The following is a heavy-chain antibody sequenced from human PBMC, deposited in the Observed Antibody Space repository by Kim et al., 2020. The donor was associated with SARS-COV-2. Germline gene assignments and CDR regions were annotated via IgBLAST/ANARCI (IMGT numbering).Heavy chain of an antibody. CDR1: GGSISNNDYY. V-gene: IGHV4-39*01. D-gene: IGHD6-25*01. CDR3: ARHTAADNWFDP. CDR2: IFYSGST. Sequence: SETLSLTCTVSGGSISNNDYYWGWIRQPPGKGLEWIGSIFYSGSTYYNPSLKSRVIISVDTSKNQFSLNLSSVTAADTAVYYCARHTAADNWFDPWGQGILVTVSS. J-gene: IGHJ5*02.